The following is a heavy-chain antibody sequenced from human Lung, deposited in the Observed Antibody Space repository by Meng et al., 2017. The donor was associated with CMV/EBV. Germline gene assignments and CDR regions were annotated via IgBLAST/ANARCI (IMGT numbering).Heavy chain of an antibody. CDR2: MNPNSGNT. Sequence: ASAXVSCKASGYTFTSFDINWVRQATGQGPEWMGWMNPNSGNTGYAQKFQGRVTLTRDTSISTAYMELSSLRSEDTAVYYCARGPSYSSGVPDYWGQGTLVTVSS. CDR1: GYTFTSFD. D-gene: IGHD6-19*01. V-gene: IGHV1-8*02. J-gene: IGHJ4*02. CDR3: ARGPSYSSGVPDY.